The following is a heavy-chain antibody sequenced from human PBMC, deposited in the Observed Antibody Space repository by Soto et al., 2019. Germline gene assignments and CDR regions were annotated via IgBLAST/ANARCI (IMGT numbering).Heavy chain of an antibody. CDR3: ARDPHNTWTTPGFDF. D-gene: IGHD1-1*01. Sequence: SVKVSCKASGDTFSSYDISWVRQAPGQGLEWMGGIIPHFDTTNYAQKFQGRVTITADKSTSTAYMELRSLRSDDTAVYYCARDPHNTWTTPGFDFWGQGTLVTVSS. CDR1: GDTFSSYD. V-gene: IGHV1-69*06. J-gene: IGHJ4*02. CDR2: IIPHFDTT.